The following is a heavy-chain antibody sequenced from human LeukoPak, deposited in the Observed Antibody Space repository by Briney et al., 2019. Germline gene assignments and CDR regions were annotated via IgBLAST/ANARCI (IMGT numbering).Heavy chain of an antibody. V-gene: IGHV3-53*05. D-gene: IGHD6-13*01. CDR2: TYSDGST. CDR3: RGDSSSWYTYAFDI. CDR1: GFAVSSNY. J-gene: IGHJ3*02. Sequence: GGSLGLSCAAFGFAVSSNYVSWVRQAPGKGLEWVSVTYSDGSTYYADSVKGRFTTSRDNSINTLYLQMNSLRAEDTAVYYCRGDSSSWYTYAFDIWGQGTMVTVSS.